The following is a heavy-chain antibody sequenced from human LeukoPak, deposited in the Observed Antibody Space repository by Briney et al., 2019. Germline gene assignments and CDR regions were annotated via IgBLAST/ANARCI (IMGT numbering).Heavy chain of an antibody. CDR1: GFTFSSFE. V-gene: IGHV3-48*03. D-gene: IGHD4-17*01. CDR2: ISSSGSSI. Sequence: GGSLRLSRAASGFTFSSFEMNWVRQTPGKGLEWVSYISSSGSSIYYADSVKGRFTISRDNAKNSLYLQMNSLRAADTAVYYCARGRVTGDYVRGFDYWGQGTLVTVSS. CDR3: ARGRVTGDYVRGFDY. J-gene: IGHJ4*02.